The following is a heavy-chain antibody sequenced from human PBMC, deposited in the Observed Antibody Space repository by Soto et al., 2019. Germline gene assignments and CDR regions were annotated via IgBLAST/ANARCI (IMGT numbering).Heavy chain of an antibody. CDR3: ARGGSTGFY. CDR1: GVSIGYGSYY. J-gene: IGHJ4*02. V-gene: IGHV4-31*03. D-gene: IGHD2-2*01. CDR2: IYFSGST. Sequence: SETLSLTCNVSGVSIGYGSYYWTWIRQHPGKGPEWIGYIYFSGSTYYNPSLKSRVTISVDASENQFSLKLASVSAADTAVYYCARGGSTGFYWGQGTLVTVSS.